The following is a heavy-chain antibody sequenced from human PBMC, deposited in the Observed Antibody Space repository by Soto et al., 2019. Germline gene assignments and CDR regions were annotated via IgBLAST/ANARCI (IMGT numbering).Heavy chain of an antibody. D-gene: IGHD3-22*01. CDR1: GFTFSSND. Sequence: EVQLVESGGGLIQPGGSLRLSCAASGFTFSSNDMNWVRQAPGKGLEWVSLIYGGGSTYYADSVKGRFTISRDNSKNTLYLQMSSLRAEDTAVYYCATRPLLPGAPWGQGTMVIVSS. J-gene: IGHJ3*01. CDR2: IYGGGST. CDR3: ATRPLLPGAP. V-gene: IGHV3-53*01.